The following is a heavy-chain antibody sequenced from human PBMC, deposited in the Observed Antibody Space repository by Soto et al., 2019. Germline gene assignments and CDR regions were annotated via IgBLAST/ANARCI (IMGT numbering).Heavy chain of an antibody. CDR1: GYTFTGYY. CDR3: ARDNTVNYGMDV. J-gene: IGHJ6*02. CDR2: INPNSGGT. Sequence: GASVKVSCKASGYTFTGYYMHWVRQAPGQGLEWMGWINPNSGGTNYAQKFQGWVTMTRDTSISTAHMELSRLRSDDTAVYYCARDNTVNYGMDVWGQGTTVTVSS. D-gene: IGHD4-17*01. V-gene: IGHV1-2*04.